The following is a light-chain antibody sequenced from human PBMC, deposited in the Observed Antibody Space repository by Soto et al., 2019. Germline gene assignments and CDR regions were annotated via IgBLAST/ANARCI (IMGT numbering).Light chain of an antibody. J-gene: IGKJ5*01. V-gene: IGKV1D-12*01. CDR3: QQANSFPIT. CDR2: SGS. CDR1: QGLSSW. Sequence: DIPMTQSPSSVSASVGDRVTITCRASQGLSSWLAWYQQKPGKAPNLLIYSGSSLQSGVSSRFSGSGGGTDFTLTISSLQPEDFATYYCQQANSFPITFGQGTRLEIK.